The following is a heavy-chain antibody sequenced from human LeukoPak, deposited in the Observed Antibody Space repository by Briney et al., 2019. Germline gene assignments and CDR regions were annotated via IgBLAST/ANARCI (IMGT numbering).Heavy chain of an antibody. D-gene: IGHD3-22*01. J-gene: IGHJ1*01. Sequence: ASVKVSCKASGYTFTSYYMHWVRQAPGQGLEWMGIIHPSGGSTSYAQKFRGRVTMPRDTSTSTVYMELSSLRSEDTAVYYCARGGYYYDSSLLHWGQGTLVTVSS. CDR3: ARGGYYYDSSLLH. CDR1: GYTFTSYY. CDR2: IHPSGGST. V-gene: IGHV1-46*01.